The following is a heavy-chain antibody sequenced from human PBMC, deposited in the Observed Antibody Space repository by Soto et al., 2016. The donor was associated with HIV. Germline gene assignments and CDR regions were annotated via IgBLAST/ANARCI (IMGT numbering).Heavy chain of an antibody. D-gene: IGHD2-21*02. CDR1: GFTFSGYT. Sequence: EVQLVESGGGLVKPGGSLRLSCAASGFTFSGYTMTWVRQAPGKGLEWVSSISSGSGYIYYADSLKGRFTMSRDNAKKSVFLQMNSLTAEDTAVYFCARGGVCGADCNYAGMDVWGQGTTVHRLL. J-gene: IGHJ6*02. CDR3: ARGGVCGADCNYAGMDV. V-gene: IGHV3-21*01. CDR2: ISSGSGYI.